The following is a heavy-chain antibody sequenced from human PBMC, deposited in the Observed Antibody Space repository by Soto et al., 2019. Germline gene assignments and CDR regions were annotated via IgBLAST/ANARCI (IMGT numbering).Heavy chain of an antibody. CDR2: INAGAGGT. J-gene: IGHJ4*02. CDR1: GYSFTIFA. CDR3: ARERGNSGTYDY. V-gene: IGHV1-3*01. D-gene: IGHD1-1*01. Sequence: ASVKVSCKASGYSFTIFAIHWVRLAPGQGLEWMGWINAGAGGTKYSQSFQGRVTITRDTSATTAYMDVYSLTSEDTAMYFCARERGNSGTYDYWGQGTLVTVSS.